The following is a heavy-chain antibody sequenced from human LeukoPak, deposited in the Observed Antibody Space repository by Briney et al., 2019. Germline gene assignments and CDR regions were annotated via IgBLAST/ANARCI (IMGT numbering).Heavy chain of an antibody. D-gene: IGHD3-22*01. Sequence: ASVKVSCKASGYTFTVYFMHWVRQAPGQGLEWMGWINPNSGGTNYAQKFQGRVTMTRDTSTSTAYMELSRLRSDVTAVYYCARELNYDSSGYYFDYWGQGTLVTVSS. V-gene: IGHV1-2*02. J-gene: IGHJ4*02. CDR3: ARELNYDSSGYYFDY. CDR2: INPNSGGT. CDR1: GYTFTVYF.